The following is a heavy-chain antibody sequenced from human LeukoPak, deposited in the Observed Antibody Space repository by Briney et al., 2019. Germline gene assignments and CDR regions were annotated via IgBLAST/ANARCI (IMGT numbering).Heavy chain of an antibody. CDR1: GGSISSSSYY. Sequence: SETLSLTCTVSGGSISSSSYYWGWIRQPPGKGLEWIGSIYYSGSTYYNPSLKSRVTISVDTSKNQLSLKLSSVTAADTAVYYCARGPADVDIVATKGADYWGQGTLVTVSS. CDR2: IYYSGST. V-gene: IGHV4-39*01. D-gene: IGHD5-12*01. CDR3: ARGPADVDIVATKGADY. J-gene: IGHJ4*02.